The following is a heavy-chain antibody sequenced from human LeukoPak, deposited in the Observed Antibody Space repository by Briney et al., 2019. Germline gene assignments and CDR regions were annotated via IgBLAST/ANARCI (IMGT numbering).Heavy chain of an antibody. J-gene: IGHJ4*02. CDR3: ATDISSAGTDYFDY. CDR1: GSSISSYY. V-gene: IGHV4-59*01. D-gene: IGHD6-13*01. Sequence: SETLSLTCTVSGSSISSYYWSWIRQPPGKGLEWIGYIYYIGITNYSPSLKSRVTISLDTSKNQFSLKLSSVTAANTAIYYCATDISSAGTDYFDYWGQGTLVTVSS. CDR2: IYYIGIT.